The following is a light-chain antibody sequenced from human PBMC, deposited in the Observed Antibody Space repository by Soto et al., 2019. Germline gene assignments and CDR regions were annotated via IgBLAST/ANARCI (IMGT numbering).Light chain of an antibody. J-gene: IGKJ2*01. CDR3: QQYYTTPYT. CDR1: QSVLYSSNNKSY. CDR2: WAS. V-gene: IGKV4-1*01. Sequence: DIVMTQFPDSLTVPLDERATINCKSSQSVLYSSNNKSYLAWYQHKPGQPPKVLIYWASTRESGVPDRFSGSGSGTDFTLTISSLQADDVAVYYCQQYYTTPYTFGQGTKLEIK.